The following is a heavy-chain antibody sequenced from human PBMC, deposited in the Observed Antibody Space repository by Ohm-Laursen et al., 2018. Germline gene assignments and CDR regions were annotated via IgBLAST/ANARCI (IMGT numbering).Heavy chain of an antibody. CDR1: GFTFSNYA. CDR2: VSTSGDAT. D-gene: IGHD1-1*01. Sequence: SLRLSCSASGFTFSNYAMNWVRQAPGKGLEWVSLVSTSGDATYYGDSVKGRFSISRDNSKNTLYLQLNSLRTEVTAVYYCVRDTTGADSWGQGTLVTVSS. CDR3: VRDTTGADS. J-gene: IGHJ4*02. V-gene: IGHV3-23*01.